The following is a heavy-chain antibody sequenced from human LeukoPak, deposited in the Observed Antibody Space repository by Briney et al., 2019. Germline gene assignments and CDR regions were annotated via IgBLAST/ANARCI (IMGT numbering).Heavy chain of an antibody. CDR1: GYTFTSYY. V-gene: IGHV1-46*01. CDR3: AREGYSYGYSFDY. CDR2: INPSGGST. J-gene: IGHJ4*02. D-gene: IGHD5-18*01. Sequence: ASVKVSCKASGYTFTSYYMHWVRQAPGQGLEWMGIINPSGGSTSYAQKFQGRVTTTRDTSANTAYMELSSLRSEDTAVYYCAREGYSYGYSFDYWGQGTLVTVSS.